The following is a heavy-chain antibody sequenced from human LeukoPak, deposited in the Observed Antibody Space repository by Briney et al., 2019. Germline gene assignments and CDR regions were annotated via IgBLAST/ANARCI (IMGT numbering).Heavy chain of an antibody. V-gene: IGHV3-48*03. Sequence: SLRLSWAASGFTFSNYEMNWVRQAPGKGLEWVSYISSASNTIYYADSVKGRFTISRDNAKNSLYLQMNSLRAEDTAMYYCARDGWFGDNNWFDPWGQGTLVTVSS. J-gene: IGHJ5*02. D-gene: IGHD3-10*01. CDR2: ISSASNTI. CDR1: GFTFSNYE. CDR3: ARDGWFGDNNWFDP.